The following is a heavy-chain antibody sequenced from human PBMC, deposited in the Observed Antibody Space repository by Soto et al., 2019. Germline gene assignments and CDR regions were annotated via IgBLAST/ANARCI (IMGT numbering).Heavy chain of an antibody. CDR1: GGTFSSYA. CDR2: IIPIFGTA. J-gene: IGHJ3*02. CDR3: SSLNSGWIDAFDI. D-gene: IGHD6-19*01. V-gene: IGHV1-69*01. Sequence: QVQLLQSGAEVKKPGSSVKVSCKASGGTFSSYAISWVRQAPGQGLEWMGGIIPIFGTANYAQKFQGRVTVTADESTSTAYMELSSLRSEDTAVYYFSSLNSGWIDAFDIGCQGTIVTVSS.